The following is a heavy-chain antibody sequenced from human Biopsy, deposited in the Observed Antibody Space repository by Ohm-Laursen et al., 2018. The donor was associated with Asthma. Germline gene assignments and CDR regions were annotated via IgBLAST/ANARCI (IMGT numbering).Heavy chain of an antibody. J-gene: IGHJ4*02. CDR2: FYYSGST. CDR3: ARAQDYYDSRGYYRSFDY. V-gene: IGHV4-31*03. CDR1: YGSIPSGGYY. D-gene: IGHD3-22*01. Sequence: SETLSLPCTVSYGSIPSGGYYWTWIPQHTGKGQEWVGLFYYSGSTYNNPSLKSRVNISKDTSKNQFSLKLSSVTAADTAVYYCARAQDYYDSRGYYRSFDYWGQGTLVTVSS.